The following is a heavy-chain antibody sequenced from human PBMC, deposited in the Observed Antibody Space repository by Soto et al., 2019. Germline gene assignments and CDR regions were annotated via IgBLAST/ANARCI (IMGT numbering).Heavy chain of an antibody. CDR2: ISYDGSNK. V-gene: IGHV3-30-3*01. Sequence: VQLLESGGGLVQPGGSLRLSCAASGFAFSTFPMNWVRQAPGKGLEWVAVISYDGSNKYYADSVKGRFTISRDNSKNTLYLQMNSLRAEDTAVYYCYGMDVWGQGTTVTVSS. J-gene: IGHJ6*02. CDR3: YGMDV. CDR1: GFAFSTFP.